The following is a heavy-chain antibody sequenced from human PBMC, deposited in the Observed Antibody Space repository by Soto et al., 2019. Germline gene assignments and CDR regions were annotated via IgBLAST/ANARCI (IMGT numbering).Heavy chain of an antibody. CDR1: GDSITNNY. CDR2: FRDSRNP. CDR3: ARERAGCSSTSCYAGTPYYYYMDV. V-gene: IGHV4-59*01. Sequence: SETLSLTCTVRGDSITNNYWNWLRQPPGKGLEWIGYFRDSRNPTYNPSLKSRVTISVDTSKNQFSLKLSSVTAADTAVYYCARERAGCSSTSCYAGTPYYYYMDVWGKGTTVTVSS. J-gene: IGHJ6*03. D-gene: IGHD2-2*01.